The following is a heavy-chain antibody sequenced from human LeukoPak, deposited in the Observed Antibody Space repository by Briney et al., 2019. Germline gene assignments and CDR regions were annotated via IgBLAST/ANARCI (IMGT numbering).Heavy chain of an antibody. CDR3: ARRRPYGSGSYYNVARWFDP. D-gene: IGHD3-10*01. Sequence: GASVKVSCKASGYTFTSYDINWVRQATGQGLEWMGWMNPNSGNTGYAQKFQGRVTMTRNTSMSTAYMELSSLRSEDTAVYYCARRRPYGSGSYYNVARWFDPWGQGTLVTVSS. CDR1: GYTFTSYD. CDR2: MNPNSGNT. J-gene: IGHJ5*02. V-gene: IGHV1-8*01.